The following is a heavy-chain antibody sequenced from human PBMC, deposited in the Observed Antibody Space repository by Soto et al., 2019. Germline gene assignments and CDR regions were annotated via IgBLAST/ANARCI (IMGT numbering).Heavy chain of an antibody. J-gene: IGHJ2*01. CDR1: GFTFSSYS. CDR3: ARFAAKNWYFDL. CDR2: ISSSSTI. D-gene: IGHD6-25*01. V-gene: IGHV3-48*02. Sequence: EVQLVESGGGLVQPGGSLRLSCAASGFTFSSYSMNWVRQAPGKGLEWVSYISSSSTIYYADSVKGRFTISRDNAKNSLYLQMNSLRDEDTAVYYCARFAAKNWYFDLWGRGTLVTVSS.